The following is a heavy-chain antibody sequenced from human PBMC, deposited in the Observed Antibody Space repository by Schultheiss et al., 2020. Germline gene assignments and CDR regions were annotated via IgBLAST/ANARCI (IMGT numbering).Heavy chain of an antibody. Sequence: WGSLRLSCAASGFTFSSYGMHWVRQAPGKGLEWVAVISYDGSNKYYADSVKGRFTISRDNSKNTLYLQMSSLRAEDTAVYYCVKDGGYQLPKYYFDYWGQGTLVTVSS. J-gene: IGHJ4*02. CDR2: ISYDGSNK. D-gene: IGHD2-2*01. V-gene: IGHV3-30*18. CDR3: VKDGGYQLPKYYFDY. CDR1: GFTFSSYG.